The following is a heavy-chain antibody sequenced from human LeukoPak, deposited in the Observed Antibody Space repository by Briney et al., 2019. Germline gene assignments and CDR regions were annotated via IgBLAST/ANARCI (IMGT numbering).Heavy chain of an antibody. Sequence: GGSLRLSCAASGFTFSSYWMSWVRQAPGKGLEWVSSISSSSSYIYYADSVKGRFTISRDNAKNSLYLQMNSLRAEDTAVYYCARVANYGDYSDYWGQGTLVTVSS. CDR3: ARVANYGDYSDY. J-gene: IGHJ4*02. V-gene: IGHV3-21*01. D-gene: IGHD4-17*01. CDR1: GFTFSSYW. CDR2: ISSSSSYI.